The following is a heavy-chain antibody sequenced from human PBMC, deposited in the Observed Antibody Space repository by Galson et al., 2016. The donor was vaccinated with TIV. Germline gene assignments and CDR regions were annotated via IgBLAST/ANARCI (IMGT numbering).Heavy chain of an antibody. J-gene: IGHJ6*02. CDR3: ARAGDWLGVYGLDV. CDR2: INGDGSST. Sequence: SLRLSCAASGFTFSNFWIRWVRQSPGKGPVWVSRINGDGSSTTYADSVKGRFTISRDNAENTLYLQMNSLRVDDTAVYYCARAGDWLGVYGLDVWGQGTTVTVSS. D-gene: IGHD3/OR15-3a*01. CDR1: GFTFSNFW. V-gene: IGHV3-74*01.